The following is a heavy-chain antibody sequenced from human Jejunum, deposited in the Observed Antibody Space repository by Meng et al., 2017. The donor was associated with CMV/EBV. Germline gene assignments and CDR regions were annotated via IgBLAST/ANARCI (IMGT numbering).Heavy chain of an antibody. Sequence: GFPFNSYFMNWVRQAPGKGLEWLSSISGSGHYINYANSVKGRFTISRDDAKNSLYLEMSSLRVEDTAVYYCARDLSSSWQHWFDPWGPGTQVTVSS. D-gene: IGHD6-13*01. V-gene: IGHV3-21*01. CDR3: ARDLSSSWQHWFDP. CDR1: GFPFNSYF. CDR2: ISGSGHYI. J-gene: IGHJ5*02.